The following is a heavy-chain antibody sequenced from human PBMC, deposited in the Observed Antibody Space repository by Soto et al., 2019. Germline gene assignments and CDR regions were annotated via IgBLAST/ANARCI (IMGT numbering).Heavy chain of an antibody. V-gene: IGHV1-3*01. CDR3: ATPSPLCAGDAGGCEFQH. Sequence: QAQLVQSGAEVKKPGASVKASCKASGYTFTTSPIHWVRQAPGQRLEWMGWINAANGNAKYSQKFQGRVTITRDTPASTAYMELSGLRSEDTAVYYCATPSPLCAGDAGGCEFQHWGQGTLVTVSS. D-gene: IGHD2-21*02. J-gene: IGHJ1*01. CDR1: GYTFTTSP. CDR2: INAANGNA.